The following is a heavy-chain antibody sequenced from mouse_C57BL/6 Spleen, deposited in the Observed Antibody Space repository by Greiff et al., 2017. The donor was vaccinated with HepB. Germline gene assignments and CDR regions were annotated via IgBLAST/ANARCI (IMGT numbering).Heavy chain of an antibody. V-gene: IGHV5-17*01. J-gene: IGHJ3*01. CDR2: ISSGSSTI. Sequence: EVQLVESGGGLVKPGGSLKLSCAASGFTFSDYGMHWVRQAPEKGLEWVAYISSGSSTIYYADTVKGRFTISRDNAKNTLFLQMTSLRSEDTAMYYCARPDGYYGDAWFAYWGQGTLVTVSA. CDR1: GFTFSDYG. CDR3: ARPDGYYGDAWFAY. D-gene: IGHD2-3*01.